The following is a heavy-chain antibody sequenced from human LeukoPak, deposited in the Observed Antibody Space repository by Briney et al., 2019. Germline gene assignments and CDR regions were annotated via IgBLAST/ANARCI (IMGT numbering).Heavy chain of an antibody. Sequence: GGSLRCSCAASGFTFSSYAMHWVRQAPGKGLEWVAVISYDGSNKYYADSVKGRFTISRDNSKNTLYLQMNSLRAEDTAVYYCARGYYDYYYYMDVWGKGTTVTASS. CDR1: GFTFSSYA. V-gene: IGHV3-30*01. D-gene: IGHD3-10*01. J-gene: IGHJ6*03. CDR2: ISYDGSNK. CDR3: ARGYYDYYYYMDV.